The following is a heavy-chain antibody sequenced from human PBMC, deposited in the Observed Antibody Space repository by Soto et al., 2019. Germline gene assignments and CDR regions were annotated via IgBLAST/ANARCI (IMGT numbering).Heavy chain of an antibody. CDR1: GGSISHYY. D-gene: IGHD2-8*01. CDR3: ARDRSTYGGGGTGEVKENWFDP. V-gene: IGHV4-59*01. J-gene: IGHJ5*02. CDR2: AYYSGST. Sequence: SSETLSLTCTVSGGSISHYYWSWIRQSPGKGLEWIGYAYYSGSTDYNPSLKSRVTMSVDTSKNQVSLKLNSVTTADTAVYYCARDRSTYGGGGTGEVKENWFDPWGPGTLVTVSS.